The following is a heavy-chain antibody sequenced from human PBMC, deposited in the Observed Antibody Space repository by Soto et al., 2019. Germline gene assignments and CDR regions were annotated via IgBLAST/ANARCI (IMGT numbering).Heavy chain of an antibody. CDR1: GGSISSSSYY. V-gene: IGHV4-39*01. J-gene: IGHJ6*02. CDR3: ARQVREEWLPYYYYYGMDV. CDR2: IYYSGST. Sequence: SETLSLSCTVSGGSISSSSYYWGWIRQPPGKGLEWIGSIYYSGSTYYNPSLKSRVTISVDTSKNQFSLKLSSVTAADTAVYYCARQVREEWLPYYYYYGMDVWGQGTTVTVSS. D-gene: IGHD3-3*01.